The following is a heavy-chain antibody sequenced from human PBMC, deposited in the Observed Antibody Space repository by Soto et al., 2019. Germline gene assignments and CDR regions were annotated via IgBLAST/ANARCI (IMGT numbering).Heavy chain of an antibody. CDR3: ARERRTRYGMDV. V-gene: IGHV3-66*01. CDR1: GFTVSSNY. CDR2: IYSGSST. Sequence: EVQLVESGGGLVQPGGSLRLSCAASGFTVSSNYMSWVRQAPGKGLEWVSVIYSGSSTYYADSVKGRFTISRDNSENTRYLQMNSLRAEYTAVYYCARERRTRYGMDVWGQATTVTVSS. J-gene: IGHJ6*02.